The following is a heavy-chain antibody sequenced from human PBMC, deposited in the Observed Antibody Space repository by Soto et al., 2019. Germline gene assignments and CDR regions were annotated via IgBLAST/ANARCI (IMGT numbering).Heavy chain of an antibody. V-gene: IGHV4-34*01. CDR2: INHSGST. J-gene: IGHJ6*02. CDR1: GGSFSGYY. D-gene: IGHD2-15*01. CDR3: ARGYCSGGSCSLNYYYGMDV. Sequence: QVQLQQWGAGLLKPSETLSLTCAVYGGSFSGYYWSWIRQPPGQGLEWIGEINHSGSTNYNPSLKSRVTISVDTSKNQFSLKLSSVTAADTAVYYCARGYCSGGSCSLNYYYGMDVWGQGTTVTVSS.